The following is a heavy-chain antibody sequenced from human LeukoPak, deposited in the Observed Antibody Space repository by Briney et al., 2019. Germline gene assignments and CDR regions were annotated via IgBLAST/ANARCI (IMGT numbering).Heavy chain of an antibody. CDR3: ASSTIFGVVSTDY. CDR1: GFTFSSYS. D-gene: IGHD3-3*01. Sequence: GGSLRLSCAASGFTFSSYSMNWVRQAPGKGLEWVSSISSSSSYIYYADSVKGRFTISRDNAKNSLYLQMNSLRAEDTAVYYCASSTIFGVVSTDYWGQGTLVTVSS. V-gene: IGHV3-21*01. CDR2: ISSSSSYI. J-gene: IGHJ4*02.